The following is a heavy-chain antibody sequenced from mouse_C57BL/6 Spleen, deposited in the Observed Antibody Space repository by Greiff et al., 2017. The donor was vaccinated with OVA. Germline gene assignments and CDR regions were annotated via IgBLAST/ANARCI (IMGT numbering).Heavy chain of an antibody. Sequence: EVKLVESGGGLVKPGGSLKLSCAASGFTFSSYTMSWVRQTPEKRLEWVATISGGGNTYYPDSVKGRFTISRDNAKNTLYLQMSSLRSEDTALYYCARLVDYWGQGTTLTVSS. CDR1: GFTFSSYT. J-gene: IGHJ2*01. CDR2: ISGGGNT. CDR3: ARLVDY. V-gene: IGHV5-9*01.